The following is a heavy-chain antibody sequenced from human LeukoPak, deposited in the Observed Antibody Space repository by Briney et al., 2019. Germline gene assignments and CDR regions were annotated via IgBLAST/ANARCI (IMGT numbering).Heavy chain of an antibody. CDR1: GYSVSSGYY. V-gene: IGHV4-38-2*02. J-gene: IGHJ5*02. CDR3: ARSKAHLSTSWYGTWFDP. D-gene: IGHD2-2*01. CDR2: MYHSGDT. Sequence: SETLSLACTVSGYSVSSGYYWGWIRQPPGKGLEWIGSMYHSGDTYYNPSLKSRVTISVDTSKNQLSLKLSSVTAADTAVYYCARSKAHLSTSWYGTWFDPWGQGTLVTVSS.